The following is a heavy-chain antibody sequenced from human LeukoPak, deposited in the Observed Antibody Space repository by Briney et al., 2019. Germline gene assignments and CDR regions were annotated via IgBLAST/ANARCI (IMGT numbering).Heavy chain of an antibody. Sequence: SETPSLTCTVSGGSISSYCWSWIRQPPGKGLEWIGYIYYSGSTNYNPSLKSRVTISVDTSKNQFSLKLSSVTAADTAVYYCARDENYYDSSGYYYRGYFHHWGQGTLVTVSS. CDR2: IYYSGST. V-gene: IGHV4-59*01. CDR1: GGSISSYC. J-gene: IGHJ1*01. CDR3: ARDENYYDSSGYYYRGYFHH. D-gene: IGHD3-22*01.